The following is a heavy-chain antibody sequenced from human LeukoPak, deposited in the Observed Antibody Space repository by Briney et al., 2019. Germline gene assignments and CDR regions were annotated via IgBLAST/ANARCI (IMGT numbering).Heavy chain of an antibody. V-gene: IGHV3-23*01. Sequence: GGSLRLSCAASAFTFSTYAVNWVRQAPGRGLEWVSSISDSGGRTYYADSVKGRFTISRDNSKNTLYLQMNSMRAEDTAMYYSAKDPVGSNPPYYIDNWGQGTPVTVSS. D-gene: IGHD4-23*01. J-gene: IGHJ4*01. CDR1: AFTFSTYA. CDR3: AKDPVGSNPPYYIDN. CDR2: ISDSGGRT.